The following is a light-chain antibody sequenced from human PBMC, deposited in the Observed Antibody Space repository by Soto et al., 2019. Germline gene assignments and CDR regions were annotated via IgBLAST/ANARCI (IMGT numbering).Light chain of an antibody. CDR2: DAS. CDR1: QSISSY. V-gene: IGKV1-5*01. Sequence: DIQMTQSPSTLSASLGDRFTITFLASQSISSYLAWYQQKPGKAPKLLIYDASSLESGVPSRFSGSGSGTEFTLTISSLQPDDFATYYCQQYNSYRETFGQGTKVDIK. CDR3: QQYNSYRET. J-gene: IGKJ1*01.